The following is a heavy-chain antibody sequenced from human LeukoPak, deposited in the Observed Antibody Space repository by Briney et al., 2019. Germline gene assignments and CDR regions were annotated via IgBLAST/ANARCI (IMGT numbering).Heavy chain of an antibody. CDR2: INTGNGNT. CDR1: GYIFTSYP. J-gene: IGHJ4*02. V-gene: IGHV1-3*04. CDR3: ARDRAMADY. Sequence: ASVKVSCKASGYIFTSYPIHWVRQAPGQRLEWMGWINTGNGNTKSSQRFEGRVTVTTDTSAAAAYMELSSLRSEDTAVYYCARDRAMADYWGQGTLVTVSS. D-gene: IGHD5-18*01.